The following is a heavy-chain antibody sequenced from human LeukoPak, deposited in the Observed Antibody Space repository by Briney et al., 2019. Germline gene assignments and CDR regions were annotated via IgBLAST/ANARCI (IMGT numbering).Heavy chain of an antibody. CDR1: GGSITSGDYY. CDR2: IYYSGST. V-gene: IGHV4-30-4*08. CDR3: ARDGGYSYGYDAFDI. J-gene: IGHJ3*02. D-gene: IGHD5-18*01. Sequence: SQTLSLTCTVSGGSITSGDYYWGWIRQPPGKGLEWIGYIYYSGSTYYNPSLKIRVTISVDTSKNQFSLKLSSVTAADTAVYYCARDGGYSYGYDAFDIWGQGTMVTVSS.